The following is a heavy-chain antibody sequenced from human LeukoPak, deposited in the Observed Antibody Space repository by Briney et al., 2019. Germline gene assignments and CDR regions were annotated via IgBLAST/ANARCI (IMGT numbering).Heavy chain of an antibody. J-gene: IGHJ3*02. D-gene: IGHD2-15*01. CDR3: ASDQRGCSGGSCYSRAFDI. CDR2: IYSGGST. Sequence: GGSLRLSCAVSGFTVSSNYMSWVRQAPGKGLEWVSVIYSGGSTYYADSVKGRFAISRDNSKNTLYLQMNSLRAADTAVYYCASDQRGCSGGSCYSRAFDIWGQGTMVTVSS. V-gene: IGHV3-53*01. CDR1: GFTVSSNY.